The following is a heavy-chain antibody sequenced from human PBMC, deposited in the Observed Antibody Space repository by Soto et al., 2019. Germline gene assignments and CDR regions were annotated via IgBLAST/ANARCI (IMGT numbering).Heavy chain of an antibody. Sequence: EVPLVESGGGLVQPGGSLRLSCAASGFTVSSNYMSWVRQAPGKGLEWVSVIYSGGSTYYADSVKGRFTISRDNSKNTLYLQMNSLRAEDTAVYYCARDRQYSSSWYYFDYWGQGTLVTVSS. J-gene: IGHJ4*02. CDR2: IYSGGST. V-gene: IGHV3-66*01. CDR3: ARDRQYSSSWYYFDY. CDR1: GFTVSSNY. D-gene: IGHD6-13*01.